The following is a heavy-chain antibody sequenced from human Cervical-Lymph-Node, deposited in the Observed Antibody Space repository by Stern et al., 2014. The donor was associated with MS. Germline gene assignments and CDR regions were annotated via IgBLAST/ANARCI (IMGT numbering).Heavy chain of an antibody. J-gene: IGHJ4*02. D-gene: IGHD7-27*01. CDR3: ARETTGVAYRGRFDY. V-gene: IGHV3-53*01. Sequence: EVQLVESGGALIQPGRSLRLSCAASGFTVRSHYMSWVRQAPGKGLEWVSVVDGGAGINYADAVKGRVTISRDDSQNTVYLHMSSLRVEDTAVYYCARETTGVAYRGRFDYWGQGTLVTVSS. CDR1: GFTVRSHY. CDR2: VDGGAGI.